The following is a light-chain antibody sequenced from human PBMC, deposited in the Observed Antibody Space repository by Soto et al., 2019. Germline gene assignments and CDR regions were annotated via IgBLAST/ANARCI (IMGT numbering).Light chain of an antibody. V-gene: IGKV3-15*01. CDR3: QQYNNWPRAT. CDR2: RAS. J-gene: IGKJ4*01. CDR1: QNINSN. Sequence: EIVMTQSPATLSLSPGERATLTCRASQNINSNLAWYQQKPGQAPRLFIFRASSRATGIPARFSGSGSGTDYNLTISSLQSEDFAVYYCQQYNNWPRATFGGGTKVETK.